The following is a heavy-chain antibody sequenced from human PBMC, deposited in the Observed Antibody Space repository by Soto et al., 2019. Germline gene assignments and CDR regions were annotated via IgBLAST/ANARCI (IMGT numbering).Heavy chain of an antibody. V-gene: IGHV4-59*01. J-gene: IGHJ4*02. CDR3: ASSGAGSGDF. CDR2: VFNSGTT. D-gene: IGHD3-10*01. Sequence: SETLSLTCTVSGASMSGYSWSWIRQPPGRGLEWIGLVFNSGTTDYNPSLKSRVSMSVDTYNNQISLKIYSVTAADTAVYYCASSGAGSGDFWGQGTLVTVSS. CDR1: GASMSGYS.